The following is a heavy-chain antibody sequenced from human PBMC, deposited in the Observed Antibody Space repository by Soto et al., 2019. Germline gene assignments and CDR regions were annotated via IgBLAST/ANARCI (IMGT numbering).Heavy chain of an antibody. CDR2: VFYTGFT. V-gene: IGHV4-39*01. Sequence: SETLSLTCTVSGGSISRGDHDWSWIRQAPGKGLEWIGSVFYTGFTSYNPSLESRVSVSVDTSKNQFSLKVSGVSAADTAVYYCATSQKGYNWNYFDNWGQGALVTVS. CDR3: ATSQKGYNWNYFDN. D-gene: IGHD1-20*01. J-gene: IGHJ4*02. CDR1: GGSISRGDHD.